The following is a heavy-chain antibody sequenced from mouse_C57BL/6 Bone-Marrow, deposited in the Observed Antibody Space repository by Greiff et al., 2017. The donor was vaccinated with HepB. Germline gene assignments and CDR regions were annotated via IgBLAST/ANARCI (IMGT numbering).Heavy chain of an antibody. CDR2: INPSSGYT. V-gene: IGHV1-4*01. CDR1: GYTFTSYT. Sequence: VQLQQSGAELARPGASVKMSCKASGYTFTSYTMHWVKQRPGQGLEWIGYINPSSGYTKYNQKFKDKATLTADKSSSTAYMQLSGLTSEDSAIYYCARLRRGYAMDYWGQGTSVTVSS. CDR3: ARLRRGYAMDY. J-gene: IGHJ4*01. D-gene: IGHD2-12*01.